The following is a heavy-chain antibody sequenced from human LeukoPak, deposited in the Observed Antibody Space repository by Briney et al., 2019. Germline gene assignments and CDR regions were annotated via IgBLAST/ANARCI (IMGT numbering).Heavy chain of an antibody. CDR1: GFTFSSYA. J-gene: IGHJ4*02. D-gene: IGHD4-17*01. V-gene: IGHV3-30*04. CDR2: ISYDGSNK. Sequence: GGSLGLSCAASGFTFSSYAMHWVRQAPGKGLEWVAVISYDGSNKYYADSVKGRFTISRDNSKNTLYLQMNSLRAEDTAVYYCARDYGRAFDYWGQGTLVTVSS. CDR3: ARDYGRAFDY.